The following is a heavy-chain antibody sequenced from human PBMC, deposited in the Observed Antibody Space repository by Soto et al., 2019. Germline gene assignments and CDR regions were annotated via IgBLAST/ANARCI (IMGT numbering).Heavy chain of an antibody. J-gene: IGHJ6*03. CDR2: MNPNSGDT. D-gene: IGHD6-19*01. CDR1: FTSYD. V-gene: IGHV1-8*01. CDR3: ARGPGSSDWRLSSYYMDV. Sequence: QVQLVQSGAEVKKPGASVKVSCTFTSYDINWVRQAAGLGPEWMAWMNPNSGDTRYAQKFQGRVTMTRDTSKFTAYMELSNLRSEETAVYYCARGPGSSDWRLSSYYMDVWDQGTTVTVSS.